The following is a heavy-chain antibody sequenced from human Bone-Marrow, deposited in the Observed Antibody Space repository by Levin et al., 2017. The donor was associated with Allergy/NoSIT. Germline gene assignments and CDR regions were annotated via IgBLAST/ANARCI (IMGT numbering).Heavy chain of an antibody. Sequence: SQTLSLTCPVSGDSLSKYYWSWIRQPPGKGLEWIGYAHDSGSTNYNPSLKSRVTLSVDTSKNQFSLRLNSVTAADTAFYYCARHPQYFVWTGSYPPADFDYWGRGTLVTVSS. CDR3: ARHPQYFVWTGSYPPADFDY. CDR2: AHDSGST. CDR1: GDSLSKYY. V-gene: IGHV4-59*01. D-gene: IGHD3/OR15-3a*01. J-gene: IGHJ4*01.